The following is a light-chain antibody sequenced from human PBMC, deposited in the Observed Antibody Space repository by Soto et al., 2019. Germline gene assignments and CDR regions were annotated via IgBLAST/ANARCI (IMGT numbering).Light chain of an antibody. CDR1: QNVGTY. V-gene: IGKV1-39*01. CDR3: QQSSSTPQT. Sequence: DIQMTQSPSSLPASIGDRVTITCRASQNVGTYLSWYQQKQGKAPKLLINVASTLQSGVPSRFSVSGSGTDFTLAIGSLQPEDFATYYCQQSSSTPQTFGGGTKVDIK. CDR2: VAS. J-gene: IGKJ4*01.